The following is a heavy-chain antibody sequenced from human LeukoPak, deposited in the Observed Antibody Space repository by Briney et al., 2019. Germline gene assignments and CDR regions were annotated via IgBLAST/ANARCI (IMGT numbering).Heavy chain of an antibody. J-gene: IGHJ4*02. D-gene: IGHD4/OR15-4a*01. V-gene: IGHV4-39*01. CDR3: ARPGGANYS. Sequence: PSETLSLTCTVCGGFISSGRYYWGWIRQSPGKGLEWIGSLQYSGTTYYNPSLKSRVTISVDTSSNKFSLRLISVTAADTAVYYCARPGGANYSWGQGTLVTVSS. CDR2: LQYSGTT. CDR1: GGFISSGRYY.